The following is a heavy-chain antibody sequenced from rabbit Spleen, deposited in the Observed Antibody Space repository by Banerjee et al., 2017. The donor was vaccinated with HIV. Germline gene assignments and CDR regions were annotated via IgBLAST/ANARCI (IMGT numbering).Heavy chain of an antibody. D-gene: IGHD2-1*01. CDR2: IYAANSGDT. Sequence: QSLEESGGDLVKPGASLTLTCTASGFSFSNRYYICWVRQAPGKGLEWIACIYAANSGDTYYASWAKGRFTISKTSSTTVTLQMTSLTAADTATYFCARGSATMTMVITGYYFNLWGPGTLVTVS. J-gene: IGHJ4*01. CDR3: ARGSATMTMVITGYYFNL. V-gene: IGHV1S40*01. CDR1: GFSFSNRYY.